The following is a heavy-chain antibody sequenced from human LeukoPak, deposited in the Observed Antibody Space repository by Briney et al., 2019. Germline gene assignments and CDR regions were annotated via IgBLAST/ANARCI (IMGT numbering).Heavy chain of an antibody. D-gene: IGHD2-2*02. Sequence: SETLSLTCTVSGGSISSGGYYWSWIRQHPGKGLEWIGYIYYSGSTYYNPSLKSRVTISVDTSKNQFSLKLSSVTAEDTAVYYCASYPGYCSSTSCYTGENQTDYYFDYWGQGTLVTVSS. CDR1: GGSISSGGYY. CDR3: ASYPGYCSSTSCYTGENQTDYYFDY. J-gene: IGHJ4*02. CDR2: IYYSGST. V-gene: IGHV4-31*03.